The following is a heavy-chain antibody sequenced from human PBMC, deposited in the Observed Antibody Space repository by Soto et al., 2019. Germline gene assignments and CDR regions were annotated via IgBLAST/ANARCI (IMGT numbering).Heavy chain of an antibody. CDR1: GFTFSSYW. V-gene: IGHV3-74*01. Sequence: GGSLRLSCAASGFTFSSYWMHWVRQAPGKGLVWVSRINSDGSSTSYADSVKGRFTISRDNAKNTLYLQMNSLRAEDTAVYYCARKAVYSSSWYREAAEYFQHWGQGTLVTVSS. CDR3: ARKAVYSSSWYREAAEYFQH. D-gene: IGHD6-13*01. CDR2: INSDGSST. J-gene: IGHJ1*01.